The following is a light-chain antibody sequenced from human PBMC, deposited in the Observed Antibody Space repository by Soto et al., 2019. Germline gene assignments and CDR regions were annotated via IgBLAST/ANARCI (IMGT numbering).Light chain of an antibody. J-gene: IGKJ1*01. Sequence: PGERATLSCRASENVYSYLAWYRQAPGQPPSLLIYDASNRAAGVPARFSGSGSGTDFTLTISSLEPEDFAVYYCQQRSDWPRTFGQGTKVDI. CDR1: ENVYSY. CDR3: QQRSDWPRT. V-gene: IGKV3-11*01. CDR2: DAS.